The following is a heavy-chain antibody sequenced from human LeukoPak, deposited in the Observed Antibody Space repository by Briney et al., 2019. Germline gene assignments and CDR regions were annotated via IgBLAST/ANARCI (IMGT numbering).Heavy chain of an antibody. CDR3: AKRSGFNTLDY. D-gene: IGHD3-3*01. V-gene: IGHV3-64*01. Sequence: PWGSLRLSCAASGFSFSSYAMHWVRQAPGKGLEYVSAISSNGGSTYYANSVKGRFTISRDNSKNTLYLQMNSLRAEDTAVYYCAKRSGFNTLDYWGQGTLVTVSS. CDR1: GFSFSSYA. J-gene: IGHJ4*02. CDR2: ISSNGGST.